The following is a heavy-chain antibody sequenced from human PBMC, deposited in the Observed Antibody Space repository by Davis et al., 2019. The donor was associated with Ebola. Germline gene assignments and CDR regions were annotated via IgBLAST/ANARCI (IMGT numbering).Heavy chain of an antibody. Sequence: GGSLRLSCAPSPFSFIIYWMSWVRQAPGRGLEWVATVNQDGSQTYYVASVKGRFTMSRDDAKNSLYLQMNNLKVDDTAVYYCATDARAGFDPWGQGTLVTVSS. CDR2: VNQDGSQT. J-gene: IGHJ5*02. CDR1: PFSFIIYW. V-gene: IGHV3-7*03. CDR3: ATDARAGFDP. D-gene: IGHD6-19*01.